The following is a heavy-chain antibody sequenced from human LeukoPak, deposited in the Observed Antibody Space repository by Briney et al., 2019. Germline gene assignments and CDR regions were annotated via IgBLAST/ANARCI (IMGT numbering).Heavy chain of an antibody. Sequence: PSETLSLTCTVSGGSISSYYWSWIRQPPGKGREWIGYIYYSGSTNYNPSLNSRVTISVDTSKNQFSLKLSSVTAADTAVYYCARGGGVCSSTSCRAYYYYYYYYMDVWGKGTTVTISS. CDR2: IYYSGST. J-gene: IGHJ6*03. V-gene: IGHV4-59*01. CDR1: GGSISSYY. D-gene: IGHD2-2*01. CDR3: ARGGGVCSSTSCRAYYYYYYYYMDV.